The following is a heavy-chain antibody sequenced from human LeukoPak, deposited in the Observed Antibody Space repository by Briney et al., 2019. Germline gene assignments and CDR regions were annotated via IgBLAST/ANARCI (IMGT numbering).Heavy chain of an antibody. CDR2: IYYSGST. J-gene: IGHJ4*02. V-gene: IGHV4-61*01. Sequence: SETLSLTCTVPGGSVSSGSYYWSWIRQPPGKGLEWIGYIYYSGSTNYNPSLKSRVTISVDTSKNQFSLKLSSVTAADTAVYYCASVLTGYYHFDYWAREPWSPSPQ. D-gene: IGHD3-9*01. CDR3: ASVLTGYYHFDY. CDR1: GGSVSSGSYY.